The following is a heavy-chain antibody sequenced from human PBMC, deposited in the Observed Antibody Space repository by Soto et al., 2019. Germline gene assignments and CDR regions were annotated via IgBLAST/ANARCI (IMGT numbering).Heavy chain of an antibody. J-gene: IGHJ6*02. CDR2: ISYDGSKK. CDR3: AKDDSSSLAAPHGDYGMDV. Sequence: GGSLRLSCEASGFIFSNFGMHWVRQAPGKGLEWVAVISYDGSKKYYADSVKGRFTISGDSSNKTLYLQTNSLRAEDTAVYYCAKDDSSSLAAPHGDYGMDVWGQGTTVTVSS. V-gene: IGHV3-30*18. CDR1: GFIFSNFG. D-gene: IGHD6-19*01.